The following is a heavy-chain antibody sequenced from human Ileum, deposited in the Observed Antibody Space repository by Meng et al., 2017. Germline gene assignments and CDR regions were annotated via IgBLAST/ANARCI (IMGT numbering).Heavy chain of an antibody. J-gene: IGHJ4*02. CDR1: GFSFGDYA. CDR2: IRNKASGGTT. D-gene: IGHD5-18*01. Sequence: GESLKISCTASGFSFGDYAMSWVRQAPGKGLEWVGFIRNKASGGTTEYAASVKDRFTISRDDSKSIAYLKMNSLKTEDTAVYYCARDRGYSYGYGDYCGQATL. V-gene: IGHV3-49*04. CDR3: ARDRGYSYGYGDY.